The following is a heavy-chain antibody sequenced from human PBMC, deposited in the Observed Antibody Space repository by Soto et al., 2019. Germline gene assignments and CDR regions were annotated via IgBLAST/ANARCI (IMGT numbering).Heavy chain of an antibody. CDR2: INDSGST. CDR1: GGSISSSSYY. V-gene: IGHV4-39*01. Sequence: QLQLQESGPGLVKPSETLSLTCTVSGGSISSSSYYWGWIRQPPGKGLEWIGSINDSGSTYYNSSLKSRVTISVDTSKNQFSLKLSSVTAADTAVYYCAGGHDYDFWSGYYLSWGQGTLVTVSS. D-gene: IGHD3-3*01. J-gene: IGHJ4*02. CDR3: AGGHDYDFWSGYYLS.